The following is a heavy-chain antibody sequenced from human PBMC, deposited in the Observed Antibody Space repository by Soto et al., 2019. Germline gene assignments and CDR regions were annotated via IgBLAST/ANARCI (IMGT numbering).Heavy chain of an antibody. V-gene: IGHV1-8*01. Sequence: GTSVKLSCKASGYSFTSYDINWVRQATKQGLEWMGWMNPNSGNTGYAQKFQGRVTMTRNTSISTAYMELSSLRSEDTAVYYCARGAGITIFGVVMHLQGPWGQGTLVTVSS. CDR3: ARGAGITIFGVVMHLQGP. J-gene: IGHJ5*02. CDR1: GYSFTSYD. CDR2: MNPNSGNT. D-gene: IGHD3-3*01.